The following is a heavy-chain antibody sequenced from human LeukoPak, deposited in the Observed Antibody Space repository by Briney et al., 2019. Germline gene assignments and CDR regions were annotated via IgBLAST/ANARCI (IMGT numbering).Heavy chain of an antibody. D-gene: IGHD4-11*01. CDR3: ARRARGDYKVDY. CDR2: ISGSGGST. CDR1: GFTFSSYA. V-gene: IGHV3-23*01. Sequence: GGSLRLSCAASGFTFSSYAMSWVRQAPGKGLEWVSAISGSGGSTYYADSVKGRFTISRDNSKNTLYLQMNSLGAEDTAVYYCARRARGDYKVDYWGQGTLVTVSS. J-gene: IGHJ4*02.